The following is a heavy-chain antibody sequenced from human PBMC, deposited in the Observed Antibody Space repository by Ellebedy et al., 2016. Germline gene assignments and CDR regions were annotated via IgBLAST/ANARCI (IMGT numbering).Heavy chain of an antibody. Sequence: GGSLRLSXAASGFTFNIAGMTWVRQAPGKGLEWVGTIVFSGTAAYYSDSVKGRFIISRDNAKNSLFLQMNSLRVEDTAVYYCARDGSEWSRDYWGQGTLVTVSS. CDR3: ARDGSEWSRDY. D-gene: IGHD3-3*01. CDR2: IVFSGTAA. CDR1: GFTFNIAG. J-gene: IGHJ4*02. V-gene: IGHV3-21*01.